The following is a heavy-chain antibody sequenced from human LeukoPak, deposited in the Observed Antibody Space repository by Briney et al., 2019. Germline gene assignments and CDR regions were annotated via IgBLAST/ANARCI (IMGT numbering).Heavy chain of an antibody. Sequence: ASVKVSCKASGYTFTSYAMNWVRQAPGQGLEWMGWINTNTGNPTYAQGFTGRFVFSLDTSVSTAYLQISSLKAEDTAVYYCARDRNLRAVRGRDWFDPWGQGTLVTVSS. CDR1: GYTFTSYA. J-gene: IGHJ5*02. D-gene: IGHD3-10*01. CDR2: INTNTGNP. CDR3: ARDRNLRAVRGRDWFDP. V-gene: IGHV7-4-1*02.